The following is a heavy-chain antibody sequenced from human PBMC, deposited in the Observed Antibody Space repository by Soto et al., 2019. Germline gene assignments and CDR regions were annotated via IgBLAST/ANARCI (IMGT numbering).Heavy chain of an antibody. V-gene: IGHV3-30*18. CDR2: ISYDGSNK. Sequence: PGGSLRLSCAASGFTFSSYGMHWVRQAPGKGLEWVAVISYDGSNKYYADSVKGRFTISRDNSKNTLYLQMNSLRAEDTAVYYCEKTTIFGAVISYFDYWGQGTLVTVSS. CDR3: EKTTIFGAVISYFDY. D-gene: IGHD3-3*01. J-gene: IGHJ4*02. CDR1: GFTFSSYG.